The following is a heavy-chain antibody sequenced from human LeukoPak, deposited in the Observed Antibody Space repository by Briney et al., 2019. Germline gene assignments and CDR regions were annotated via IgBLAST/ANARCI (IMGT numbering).Heavy chain of an antibody. CDR1: GFTFSSYV. V-gene: IGHV3-33*01. CDR2: IWYDGSNK. Sequence: GRSLRLSCAASGFTFSSYVMHWVRQAPGKGLEWVAVIWYDGSNKYYADSVKGRFTISRDNSKNTLYLQMNSLRAEDTAVYYCARDGVGADFDYWGQGTLVTVSS. CDR3: ARDGVGADFDY. J-gene: IGHJ4*02. D-gene: IGHD1-26*01.